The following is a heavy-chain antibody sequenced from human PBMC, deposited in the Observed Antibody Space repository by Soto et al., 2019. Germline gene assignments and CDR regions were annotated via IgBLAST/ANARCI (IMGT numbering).Heavy chain of an antibody. CDR3: ARAINYDGSVYLDS. D-gene: IGHD3-22*01. CDR1: GFTLSSSW. V-gene: IGHV3-74*01. Sequence: PGGSLRLSCAASGFTLSSSWMHRVRQAPGKGLVWVSRISSDGTSTIYADSVKGRFTISRDSARNTMYLQMNSLRGEDTAVYYCARAINYDGSVYLDSWGQGTLVTVSS. J-gene: IGHJ4*02. CDR2: ISSDGTST.